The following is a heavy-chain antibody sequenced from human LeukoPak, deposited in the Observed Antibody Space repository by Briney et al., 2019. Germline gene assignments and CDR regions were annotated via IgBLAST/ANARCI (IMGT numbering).Heavy chain of an antibody. CDR1: GGTFSSYA. V-gene: IGHV1-69*13. CDR2: IIPIFGTA. D-gene: IGHD3-22*01. J-gene: IGHJ4*02. CDR3: ARVNSSGYYFDY. Sequence: SVKVSCKASGGTFSSYAISWVRQAPGQGLEWMGGIIPIFGTANYAQKFQGRVTITADESTSTAYMELSSLRSEDTAVYYCARVNSSGYYFDYWGQGTLVTVSS.